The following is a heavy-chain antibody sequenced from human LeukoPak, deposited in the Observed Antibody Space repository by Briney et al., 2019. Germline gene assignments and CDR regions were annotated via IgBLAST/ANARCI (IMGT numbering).Heavy chain of an antibody. Sequence: GGSLRLSCAASGFTFSSYGMHWVRQAPGKGLEWVAVISYDGNNKYYADSVKGRFTISRDNSKNTLYLQMNSLRAEDTAVYYCAKDAAAADTGHYWGQGTLVTVSS. V-gene: IGHV3-30*18. CDR3: AKDAAAADTGHY. J-gene: IGHJ4*02. CDR2: ISYDGNNK. CDR1: GFTFSSYG. D-gene: IGHD2-8*02.